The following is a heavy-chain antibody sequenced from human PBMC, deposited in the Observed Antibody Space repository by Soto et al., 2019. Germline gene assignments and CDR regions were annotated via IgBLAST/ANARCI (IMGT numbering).Heavy chain of an antibody. V-gene: IGHV1-3*01. D-gene: IGHD4-17*01. CDR2: INAGNVNT. CDR3: ARDTATSDV. J-gene: IGHJ6*02. Sequence: QVQLVQSGAEVKKPGASVKVSCKASGYTFTSYAMHWVRQAPGQRLEWMGWINAGNVNTKYSQKFQGRVPITRYTSASTAYSVLRSLTSEDTAVYYCARDTATSDVWGQGTTVTVSS. CDR1: GYTFTSYA.